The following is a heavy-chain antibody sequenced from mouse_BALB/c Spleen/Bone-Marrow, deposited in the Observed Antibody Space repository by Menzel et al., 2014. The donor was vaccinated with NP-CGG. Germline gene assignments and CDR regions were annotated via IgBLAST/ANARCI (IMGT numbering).Heavy chain of an antibody. J-gene: IGHJ2*01. Sequence: VKVIESGPGLVAPSQSLSITCPVSGFSLTSYGVHWVRQPPGKGLEWLGVIWAGGSTNYNSALMSRLSISKDNSKSQVFLKMNSLQTDDTAMYYCARTGFDYRGQGTTLTVSS. D-gene: IGHD4-1*01. V-gene: IGHV2-9*02. CDR3: ARTGFDY. CDR2: IWAGGST. CDR1: GFSLTSYG.